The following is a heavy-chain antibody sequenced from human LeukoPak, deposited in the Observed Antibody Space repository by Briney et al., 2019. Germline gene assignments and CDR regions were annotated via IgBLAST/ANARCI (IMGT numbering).Heavy chain of an antibody. J-gene: IGHJ4*02. CDR3: ARHEGYCSGGRCYPFFDY. CDR1: GDSIRSSSYY. V-gene: IGHV4-39*01. Sequence: SETLSLTCTVSGDSIRSSSYYWGWIRQPPGKGLEWIGSIYYSGSTYYNPSLKSRVTISVDTAKNQHSLKLSSVIAADTAVYYCARHEGYCSGGRCYPFFDYWGQGTLVTVSS. D-gene: IGHD2-15*01. CDR2: IYYSGST.